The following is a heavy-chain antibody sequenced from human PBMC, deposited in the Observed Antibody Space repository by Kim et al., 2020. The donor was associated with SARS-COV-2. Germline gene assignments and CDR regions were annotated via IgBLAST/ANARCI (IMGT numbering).Heavy chain of an antibody. J-gene: IGHJ6*02. D-gene: IGHD4-17*01. CDR1: GGSISSSSYY. V-gene: IGHV4-39*07. Sequence: SETLSLICTVSGGSISSSSYYWGWIRQPPGKGLEWIGSIYYSGSTYYNPSLKSRVTISVDTSKNQFSLKLSSVTAADTAVYYCARDYGDYRDYYYGMDVWGQGTTVTVSS. CDR2: IYYSGST. CDR3: ARDYGDYRDYYYGMDV.